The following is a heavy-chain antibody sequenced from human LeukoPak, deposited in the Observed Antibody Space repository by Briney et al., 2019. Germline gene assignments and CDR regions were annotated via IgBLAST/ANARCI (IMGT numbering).Heavy chain of an antibody. CDR2: ISWNSYYT. D-gene: IGHD4-23*01. V-gene: IGHV3-11*05. J-gene: IGHJ4*02. CDR3: ARGDGGNSAFDY. Sequence: GGPLRLSFAASGFTFSDYYMSWIRQTPEKGLEWVSYISWNSYYTNYADSVKGRFTISRDNAKTSLYLHMNSLRAEDTAVYYCARGDGGNSAFDYWGQGNLVTVSS. CDR1: GFTFSDYY.